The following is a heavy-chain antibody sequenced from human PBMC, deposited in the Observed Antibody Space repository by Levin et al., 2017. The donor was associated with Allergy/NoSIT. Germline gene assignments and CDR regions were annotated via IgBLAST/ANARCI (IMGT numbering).Heavy chain of an antibody. D-gene: IGHD2-15*01. CDR1: GNNFTTSW. V-gene: IGHV5-51*01. J-gene: IGHJ5*02. CDR2: IFPGDSDT. CDR3: ARGVGYCSGVTCYSYNWFDP. Sequence: KVSCKDYGNNFTTSWIAWVRQMPGKGLEWVGIIFPGDSDTRYSPSFQGQVTISADKSISTAYLQWSSLKPSDTAMYYCARGVGYCSGVTCYSYNWFDPWGQGTLVTVSS.